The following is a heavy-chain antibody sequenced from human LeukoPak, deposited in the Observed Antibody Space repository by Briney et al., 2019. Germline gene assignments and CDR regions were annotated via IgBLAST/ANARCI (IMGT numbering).Heavy chain of an antibody. CDR2: IIPIFGTA. CDR1: GDTFSRYA. CDR3: ARGRPYAFDI. Sequence: ASVMVSCKASGDTFSRYAISWVRQAPGQGLKWMGGIIPIFGTADYAQKFQGRVTITADESTSTAYMELSSLRSEDTAVYYCARGRPYAFDIWGQGTMVTVSS. J-gene: IGHJ3*02. V-gene: IGHV1-69*13.